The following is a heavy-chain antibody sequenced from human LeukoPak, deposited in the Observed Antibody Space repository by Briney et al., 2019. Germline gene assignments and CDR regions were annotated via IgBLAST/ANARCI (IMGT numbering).Heavy chain of an antibody. Sequence: GASVKVSCKASGYTFSGYYIHWVRQAPGQGLEWMGRIIPIFGTANYAQKFQGRVTITTDESTSTAYMELSSLRSEDTAVYYCARVGQSITMVRGVTNWFDPWGQGTLVTVSS. CDR2: IIPIFGTA. CDR1: GYTFSGYY. D-gene: IGHD3-10*01. V-gene: IGHV1-69*05. CDR3: ARVGQSITMVRGVTNWFDP. J-gene: IGHJ5*02.